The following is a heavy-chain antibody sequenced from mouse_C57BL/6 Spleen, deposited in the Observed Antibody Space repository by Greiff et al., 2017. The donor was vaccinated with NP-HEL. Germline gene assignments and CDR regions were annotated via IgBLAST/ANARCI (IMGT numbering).Heavy chain of an antibody. CDR2: ISSGSSTI. Sequence: EVKLMESGGGLVKPGGSLKLSCAASGFTFSDYGMHWVRQAPEKGLEWVAYISSGSSTIYYADTVKGRFTISRDNAKNTLFLQMTSLRSEDTAMYYCARPYDYGDWYFDVWGTGTTLTVSS. D-gene: IGHD2-4*01. CDR3: ARPYDYGDWYFDV. J-gene: IGHJ1*03. CDR1: GFTFSDYG. V-gene: IGHV5-17*01.